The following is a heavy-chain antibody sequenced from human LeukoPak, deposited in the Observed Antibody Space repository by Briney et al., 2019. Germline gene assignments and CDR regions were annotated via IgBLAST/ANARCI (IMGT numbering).Heavy chain of an antibody. D-gene: IGHD3-9*01. J-gene: IGHJ4*02. CDR1: GGSFSGYY. Sequence: SETLSLTCAVYGGSFSGYYWSWIRQPPGKGLEWIGEINHSGSTNYNPSLKSRVTISVDTSKNQSSLKLSSVTAADTAVYYCARGSKYYDILGWGQGTLVTVSS. CDR3: ARGSKYYDILG. V-gene: IGHV4-34*01. CDR2: INHSGST.